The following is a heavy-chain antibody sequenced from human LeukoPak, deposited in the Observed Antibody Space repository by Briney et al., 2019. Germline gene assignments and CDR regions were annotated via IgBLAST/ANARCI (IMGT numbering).Heavy chain of an antibody. J-gene: IGHJ4*02. CDR1: GFTFSSYW. CDR3: ARVLGYYDFWSGYYRSDYFDY. D-gene: IGHD3-3*01. V-gene: IGHV3-7*03. Sequence: GGSLRLSCAASGFTFSSYWMSWVRQAPGKGLEWGANIKQDGSEKYYVDSVKGRFTISRDNAKNSLYLQMNSLRAEDTAVYYCARVLGYYDFWSGYYRSDYFDYWGQGTLVTVSS. CDR2: IKQDGSEK.